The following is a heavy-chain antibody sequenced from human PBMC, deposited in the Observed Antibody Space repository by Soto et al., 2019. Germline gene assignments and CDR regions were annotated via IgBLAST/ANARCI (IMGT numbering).Heavy chain of an antibody. CDR3: ARGRRASGYGMDV. CDR2: INHSGST. CDR1: GGSFSGYY. Sequence: QVQLQQWGAGLLKPSETLSLTCAVYGGSFSGYYWSWIRQPPGKGLEWIGEINHSGSTNYNPSLKSRVTISVDPSKNQFSLKLSSVAAADTAVYYWARGRRASGYGMDVWGQGTTVTVSS. V-gene: IGHV4-34*01. D-gene: IGHD1-26*01. J-gene: IGHJ6*02.